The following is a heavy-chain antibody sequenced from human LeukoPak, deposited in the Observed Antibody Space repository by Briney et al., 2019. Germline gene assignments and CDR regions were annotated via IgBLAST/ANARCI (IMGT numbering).Heavy chain of an antibody. CDR3: ARLIVGAIDY. V-gene: IGHV4-59*01. D-gene: IGHD1-26*01. Sequence: ASETLSLTCTVSGGSISSYYWSWIRQPPGKGLEWIGYIYYSGSTNYNPSLKSRVTISVDTSKNQFSLKLSSVTAADTAVYYCARLIVGAIDYWGQGTLVTVSS. CDR2: IYYSGST. J-gene: IGHJ4*02. CDR1: GGSISSYY.